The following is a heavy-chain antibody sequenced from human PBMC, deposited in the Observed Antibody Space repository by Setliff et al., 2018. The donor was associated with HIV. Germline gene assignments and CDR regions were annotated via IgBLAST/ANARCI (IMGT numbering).Heavy chain of an antibody. Sequence: PSETLSLTCTVSGGSISSGSYFWSWIRQPAGKGLEWIGHIYTSGSTNYNPSLKSRVTTSVDTSKNHFSLRLSSVTAAGTAVYYCARRERYYDILTGRVSDGFDIWGQGTMVTVSS. CDR2: IYTSGST. V-gene: IGHV4-61*09. J-gene: IGHJ3*02. CDR1: GGSISSGSYF. CDR3: ARRERYYDILTGRVSDGFDI. D-gene: IGHD3-9*01.